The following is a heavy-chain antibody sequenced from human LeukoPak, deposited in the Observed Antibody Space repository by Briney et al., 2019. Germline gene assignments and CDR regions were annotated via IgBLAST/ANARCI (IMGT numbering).Heavy chain of an antibody. J-gene: IGHJ4*02. Sequence: PGGSLRLSCAASGFTFNVRWMHWVRQAPGKGLVWVSRINSDGSGTSHADSVKGRFTISRDNAKNTLYLQMNSLRAEDTAVYYCARGVYYFDFWGQGTLVTVSS. CDR1: GFTFNVRW. CDR3: ARGVYYFDF. V-gene: IGHV3-74*01. D-gene: IGHD2-8*01. CDR2: INSDGSGT.